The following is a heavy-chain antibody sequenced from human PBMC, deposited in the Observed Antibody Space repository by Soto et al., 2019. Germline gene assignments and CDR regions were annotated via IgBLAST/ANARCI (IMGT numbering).Heavy chain of an antibody. CDR1: GYSFTSYW. D-gene: IGHD2-21*01. CDR2: IYPGDSDT. Sequence: PGESLMISCKGSGYSFTSYWIGWVRQMPGKGLERMGIIYPGDSDTRYSPSFQGQVTISADKSISTAYRQWSSLKASDTAMYYCARWGEASPPHYHYGMDIWGQGTTVTGSS. J-gene: IGHJ6*02. CDR3: ARWGEASPPHYHYGMDI. V-gene: IGHV5-51*01.